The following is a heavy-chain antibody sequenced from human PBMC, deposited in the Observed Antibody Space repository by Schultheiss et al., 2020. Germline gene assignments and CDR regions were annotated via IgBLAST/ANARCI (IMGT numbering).Heavy chain of an antibody. D-gene: IGHD6-13*01. CDR2: IWYDGSNK. V-gene: IGHV3-33*08. CDR1: GFTVSSYY. J-gene: IGHJ4*02. CDR3: ARVGEIVAAGTVDY. Sequence: GGSLRLSCAASGFTVSSYYMSWVRQAPGKGLEWVAVIWYDGSNKYYADSVKGRFTVSRDNSKSTLYLQMNSLRAEDTAVYYCARVGEIVAAGTVDYWGQGTLVTVSS.